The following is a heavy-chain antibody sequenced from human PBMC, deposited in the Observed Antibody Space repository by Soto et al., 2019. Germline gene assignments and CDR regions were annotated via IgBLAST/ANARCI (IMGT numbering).Heavy chain of an antibody. J-gene: IGHJ6*02. CDR1: GFTFSSYA. V-gene: IGHV3-30-3*01. CDR2: ISYDGSNK. D-gene: IGHD3-10*01. Sequence: QTGGSLRLSCAASGFTFSSYAMHWVRQAPGKGLEWVAVISYDGSNKYYADSVKGRFTISRDSSKNTLYLQMNSLRAEDTAVYYCARDPPITMVRGVTRTPYYYYGMDVWGQGTTVTVSS. CDR3: ARDPPITMVRGVTRTPYYYYGMDV.